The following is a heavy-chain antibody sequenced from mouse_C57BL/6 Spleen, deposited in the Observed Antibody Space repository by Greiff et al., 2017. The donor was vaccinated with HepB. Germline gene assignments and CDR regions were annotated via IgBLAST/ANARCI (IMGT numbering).Heavy chain of an antibody. D-gene: IGHD2-4*01. CDR2: IHPNSGST. CDR3: ARDYDYGGSHFDY. V-gene: IGHV1-64*01. Sequence: QVQLQQPGAELVKPGASVKLSCKASGYTFTSYWMHWVKQRPGQGLEWIGMIHPNSGSTNYNEKFKSKATLTVDKSSSTAYMQLSSLTSEDSAVYDCARDYDYGGSHFDYWGQGTTLTVSS. CDR1: GYTFTSYW. J-gene: IGHJ2*01.